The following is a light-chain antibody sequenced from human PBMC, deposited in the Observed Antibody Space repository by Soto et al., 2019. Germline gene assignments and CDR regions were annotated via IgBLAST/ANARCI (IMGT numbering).Light chain of an antibody. J-gene: IGKJ2*01. CDR2: KAS. Sequence: DIQMTQSPSTLSASVGDRVTITCRASQSISSWLAWYQHKPGKAPNLLIYKASSLESGVPSRFSGSGSGTEFTLTVSSLQPDDFATYYCQQHNPYSPYTFGQGTKLEIK. CDR3: QQHNPYSPYT. CDR1: QSISSW. V-gene: IGKV1-5*03.